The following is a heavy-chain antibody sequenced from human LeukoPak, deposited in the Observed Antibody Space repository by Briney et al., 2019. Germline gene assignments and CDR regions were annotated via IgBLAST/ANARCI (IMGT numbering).Heavy chain of an antibody. V-gene: IGHV5-51*01. Sequence: GESLKISCKASGYSFTTYWLAWVRQLPGKGLEWMGIIYPDDSDARYRPSFQGQVTISADESISTAYLQWSSLKASDTAMYYCARQGYCSSTSCYVDFWGQGTLVTVSS. CDR2: IYPDDSDA. CDR1: GYSFTTYW. CDR3: ARQGYCSSTSCYVDF. D-gene: IGHD2-2*01. J-gene: IGHJ4*02.